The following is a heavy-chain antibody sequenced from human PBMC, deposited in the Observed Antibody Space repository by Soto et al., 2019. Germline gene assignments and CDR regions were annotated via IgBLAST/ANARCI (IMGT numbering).Heavy chain of an antibody. Sequence: EVQLLESGGGSVQPGGSLRLSCAASGFTFSNYAMSWVRQAPGKGLEWVSGXXGNGNIIYSADSVKGRFTISRDNSKXXXXXXXXXXXXXXXXXXXXXXXXXXXXXXXXXXXXXYDSWGQGTLVTVSS. CDR3: XXXXXXXXXXXXXXXXXYDS. V-gene: IGHV3-23*01. CDR2: XXGNGNII. J-gene: IGHJ4*02. CDR1: GFTFSNYA.